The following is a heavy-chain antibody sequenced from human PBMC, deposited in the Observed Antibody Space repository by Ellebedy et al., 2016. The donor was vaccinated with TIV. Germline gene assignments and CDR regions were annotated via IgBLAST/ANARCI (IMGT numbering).Heavy chain of an antibody. CDR1: GFIFSDYY. CDR3: ASLVDNVI. D-gene: IGHD5-12*01. CDR2: ISGSTTYT. Sequence: GESLKISCEGSGFIFSDYYMSWIRQAPGKGLEWFSYISGSTTYTNYADSVKGRFTVSRDNAKRSMYLQINSVTAEDTAVYYCASLVDNVIWGQGTLVTVSS. J-gene: IGHJ1*01. V-gene: IGHV3-11*03.